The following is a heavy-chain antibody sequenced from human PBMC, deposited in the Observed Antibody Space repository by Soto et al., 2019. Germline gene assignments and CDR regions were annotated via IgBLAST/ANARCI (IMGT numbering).Heavy chain of an antibody. Sequence: QVQLQESGPGLVKPSETLSLTCSASGVSVTSGSCYWICIRQPPGKGLEWIGYIYSSGGTSYNPSPQRRVTISVDTSKNQFSLKLTSVTAADTAVYYCARDGDGYNNWGQGTLVTVSS. CDR1: GVSVTSGSCY. CDR3: ARDGDGYNN. J-gene: IGHJ4*02. V-gene: IGHV4-61*01. CDR2: IYSSGGT. D-gene: IGHD5-12*01.